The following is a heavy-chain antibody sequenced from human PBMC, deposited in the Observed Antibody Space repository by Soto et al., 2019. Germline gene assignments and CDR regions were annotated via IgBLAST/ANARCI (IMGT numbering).Heavy chain of an antibody. CDR1: GYTLTELS. V-gene: IGHV1-24*01. D-gene: IGHD6-13*01. Sequence: ASVKVSCKVSGYTLTELSMHWVRQAPGKGLEWMGGFDPEDGETIYAQKFQGRVTMTEDTSTDTAYMELRSLRSDDTAAYYCARGIAAAGVIATYYFDYWGQGTLVTVSS. CDR3: ARGIAAAGVIATYYFDY. CDR2: FDPEDGET. J-gene: IGHJ4*02.